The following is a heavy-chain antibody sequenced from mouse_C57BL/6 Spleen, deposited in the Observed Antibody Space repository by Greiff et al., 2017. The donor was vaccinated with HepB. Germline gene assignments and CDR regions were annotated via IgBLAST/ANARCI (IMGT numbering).Heavy chain of an antibody. D-gene: IGHD1-1*01. CDR3: ANYGSSSYYAMDY. J-gene: IGHJ4*01. CDR2: IHPNSGST. V-gene: IGHV1-64*01. CDR1: GYTFTSYW. Sequence: VQLQQSGAELVKPGASVKLSCKASGYTFTSYWMHWVKQRPGQGLEWIGMIHPNSGSTNYNEKYKSKATLTVDKSSSTAYMQLSSLTSEDSAVYYCANYGSSSYYAMDYWSQGTSVTVSS.